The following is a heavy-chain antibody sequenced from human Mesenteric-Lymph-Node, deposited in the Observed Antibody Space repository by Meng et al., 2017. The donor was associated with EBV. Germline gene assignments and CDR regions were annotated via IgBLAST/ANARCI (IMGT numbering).Heavy chain of an antibody. CDR1: GFTFSDYF. Sequence: QVALVVSGGGLVKSGGSLRLSCATFGFTFSDYFMSWIRQAPGKGLEWVSYISSSGSTTYYADSVKGRFIISRDNAKNSLYLQMNSLSVDNTAVYYCARDHDGPSGWFDPWGQGTLVTVSS. D-gene: IGHD1-1*01. J-gene: IGHJ5*02. CDR2: ISSSGSTT. V-gene: IGHV3-11*01. CDR3: ARDHDGPSGWFDP.